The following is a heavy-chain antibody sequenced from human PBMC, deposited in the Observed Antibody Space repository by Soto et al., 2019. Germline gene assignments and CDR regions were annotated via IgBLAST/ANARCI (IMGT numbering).Heavy chain of an antibody. CDR1: GYTFTSYG. J-gene: IGHJ4*02. CDR3: ASTRGVAGATGQFDY. CDR2: ISAYNGNT. D-gene: IGHD6-19*01. Sequence: QVQLVQSGAEVKKPGASVKVSCKASGYTFTSYGISWVRQAPGQGLEWMGWISAYNGNTNYAQKLQGRVNMTTDTSASTAYMELRSLRSDDTAVYYCASTRGVAGATGQFDYWGQGTLVTVSS. V-gene: IGHV1-18*01.